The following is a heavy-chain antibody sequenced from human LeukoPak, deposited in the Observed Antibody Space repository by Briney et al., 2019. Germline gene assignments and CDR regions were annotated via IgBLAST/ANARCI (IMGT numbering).Heavy chain of an antibody. CDR3: ARGTGFDP. Sequence: SETLSLTCTVSNYSISSGYYWGWIRQSPGKGLEWIGDVYHSGTTNYNPSLKSRVAISVDTSKNQFSLRLSSVTAADTAVYYCARGTGFDPWGQGTLVTVSS. CDR2: VYHSGTT. J-gene: IGHJ5*02. CDR1: NYSISSGYY. D-gene: IGHD1-14*01. V-gene: IGHV4-38-2*02.